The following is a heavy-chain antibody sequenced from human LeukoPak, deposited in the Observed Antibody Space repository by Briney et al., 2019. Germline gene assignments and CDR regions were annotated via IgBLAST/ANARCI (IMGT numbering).Heavy chain of an antibody. J-gene: IGHJ5*02. CDR1: GGSLIPYY. V-gene: IGHV4-59*01. D-gene: IGHD3-10*01. CDR2: IYHSGTT. CDR3: ARVRISWLGELAWFDP. Sequence: PSETLSLTCTVSGGSLIPYYWSWIRQPPGKGLEWIGYIYHSGTTNYSPPLKGRATLSVDTSKNQISLRLSSVTAADTAVYFCARVRISWLGELAWFDPWGQGTLVTVSS.